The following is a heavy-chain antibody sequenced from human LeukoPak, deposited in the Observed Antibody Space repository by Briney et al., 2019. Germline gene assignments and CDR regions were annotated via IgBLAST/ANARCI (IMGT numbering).Heavy chain of an antibody. J-gene: IGHJ5*02. D-gene: IGHD3-3*01. CDR2: IYTSGST. CDR3: AREDPYDFWSGYYLFDP. Sequence: ASETLSLTCTVSGGSISSYYWSWIRQPAGKGLEWIGRIYTSGSTNYNPSLKSRVTMSVDTSKTQFSLKLRSVTAADTAVYYCAREDPYDFWSGYYLFDPWGQGTLVTVSS. CDR1: GGSISSYY. V-gene: IGHV4-4*07.